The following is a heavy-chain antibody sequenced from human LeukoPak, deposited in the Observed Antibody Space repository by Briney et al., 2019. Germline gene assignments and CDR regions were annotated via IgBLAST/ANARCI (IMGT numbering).Heavy chain of an antibody. V-gene: IGHV3-30*03. D-gene: IGHD3-16*01. CDR2: ISYDGSNK. Sequence: PGRSLRLSCAASGFTFSSYGMHWVRQAPGKGLEWVAVISYDGSNKYYADSVKGRFTISRDNSKNTLYLQMNSLRAEDTAVYYCARDDGGGAFDIWGQGTMVTVSS. CDR3: ARDDGGGAFDI. J-gene: IGHJ3*02. CDR1: GFTFSSYG.